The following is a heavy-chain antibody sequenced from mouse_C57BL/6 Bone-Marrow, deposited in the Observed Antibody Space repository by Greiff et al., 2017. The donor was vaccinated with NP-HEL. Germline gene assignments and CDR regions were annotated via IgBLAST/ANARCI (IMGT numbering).Heavy chain of an antibody. CDR2: ISTYYGDA. Sequence: QVHVKQSGPELVRPGVSVKISCKGSGYTFTDYAMHWVKQSHAKSLEWIGVISTYYGDASYNQKFKDKATMTVDKSSSTAYMELARLTSEDSAVYYCARKVPITPVVAKDYWGQGTTLTVSS. D-gene: IGHD1-1*01. CDR1: GYTFTDYA. CDR3: ARKVPITPVVAKDY. J-gene: IGHJ2*01. V-gene: IGHV1-67*01.